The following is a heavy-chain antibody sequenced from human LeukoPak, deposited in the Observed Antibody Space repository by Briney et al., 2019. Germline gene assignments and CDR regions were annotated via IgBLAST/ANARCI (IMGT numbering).Heavy chain of an antibody. J-gene: IGHJ4*02. D-gene: IGHD4/OR15-4a*01. Sequence: SETLSLTCTVSGGSISSYYWSWIRQPPGKGLEWIGYIYYSGSTNYNPSLKSRVTISVDTSKNQFSLKLSSVTAADTAVYYCARARDYGFDYWGQGTLVTVSS. CDR1: GGSISSYY. CDR2: IYYSGST. V-gene: IGHV4-59*01. CDR3: ARARDYGFDY.